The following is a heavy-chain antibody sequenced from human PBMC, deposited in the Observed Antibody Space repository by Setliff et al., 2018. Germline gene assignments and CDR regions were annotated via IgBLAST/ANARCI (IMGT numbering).Heavy chain of an antibody. CDR2: ISGYNGNT. D-gene: IGHD5-18*01. Sequence: ASVKVSCKASGYTFSRYGFSWIRQAPGQGLEWVGWISGYNGNTIYAQNFQDRVTMTTDASTNTAYMELRSLGSDDTAVYYCATFRGYTYGYDYWGQGTLVTVSS. CDR3: ATFRGYTYGYDY. V-gene: IGHV1-18*01. CDR1: GYTFSRYG. J-gene: IGHJ4*02.